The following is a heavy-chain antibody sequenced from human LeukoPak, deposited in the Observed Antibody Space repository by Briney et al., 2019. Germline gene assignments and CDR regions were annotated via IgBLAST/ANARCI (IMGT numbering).Heavy chain of an antibody. D-gene: IGHD3-3*01. J-gene: IGHJ4*02. Sequence: SETLSLTCSVSGGSISSYYGSWIQQPPGMGLEWIGYIYFSGTTNYNPSLKSRVTISVDTSKNQFSLRLSSVTAADTAVYYCARHGPLYDIWSAQFYFDYWGQGTLVTVSS. V-gene: IGHV4-59*08. CDR2: IYFSGTT. CDR1: GGSISSYY. CDR3: ARHGPLYDIWSAQFYFDY.